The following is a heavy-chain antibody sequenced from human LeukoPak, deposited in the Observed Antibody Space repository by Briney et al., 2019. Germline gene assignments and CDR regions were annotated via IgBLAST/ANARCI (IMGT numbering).Heavy chain of an antibody. D-gene: IGHD6-25*01. CDR3: ARDGTPIHGSGWVYMDV. CDR2: INSDGSST. Sequence: GGSLRLSCAASGFTFSKYRINWVRQAPGKGLVGVSRINSDGSSTSYADSVKGRFTISRDNAKNSLYLQMNSLRAEDTAVYYCARDGTPIHGSGWVYMDVWGKGTTVTISS. V-gene: IGHV3-74*01. CDR1: GFTFSKYR. J-gene: IGHJ6*04.